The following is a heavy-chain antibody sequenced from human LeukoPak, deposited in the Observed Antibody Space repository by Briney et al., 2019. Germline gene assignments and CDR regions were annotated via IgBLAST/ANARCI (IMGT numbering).Heavy chain of an antibody. D-gene: IGHD6-13*01. CDR3: ARGTVAAAGTYYFDY. J-gene: IGHJ4*02. CDR2: IYSTGST. CDR1: GGSMTSYY. V-gene: IGHV4-4*07. Sequence: PETLSLTCSVSGGSMTSYYWSWIRQPAGKGLEWIGRIYSTGSTKYNPSLESRVTISVDTSKNQFSLKLSSVTAADTAVYYCARGTVAAAGTYYFDYWGQGTLVTVSS.